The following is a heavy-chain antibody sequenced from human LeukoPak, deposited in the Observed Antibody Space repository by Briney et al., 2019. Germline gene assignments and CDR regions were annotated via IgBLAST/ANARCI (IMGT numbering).Heavy chain of an antibody. D-gene: IGHD3-22*01. Sequence: SETLSLTCTVSAGSISDYYWSWIRQPPGKGLEWIGYIYYSGRTNYNPSLNSRLTISVDTSKNQFSLKLSSVTAADTAMYYCASYDGSGYRYFDYWGQGTLVTVSS. CDR3: ASYDGSGYRYFDY. CDR1: AGSISDYY. CDR2: IYYSGRT. J-gene: IGHJ4*02. V-gene: IGHV4-59*08.